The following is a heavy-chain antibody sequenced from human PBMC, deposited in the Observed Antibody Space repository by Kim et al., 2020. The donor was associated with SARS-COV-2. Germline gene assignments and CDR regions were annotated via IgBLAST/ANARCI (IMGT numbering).Heavy chain of an antibody. V-gene: IGHV4-4*02. CDR1: SGSISSNTW. CDR2: IYHRGNT. Sequence: SETLSLTCGVSSGSISSNTWWNWLRQPPGRRLEWIGAIYHRGNTNFNPSLKSRVTMSIDTSKDEFSLKLTSAIVADTAVYFCARSYSIGGHLGHWGQGIQVTVSS. D-gene: IGHD3-22*01. J-gene: IGHJ4*02. CDR3: ARSYSIGGHLGH.